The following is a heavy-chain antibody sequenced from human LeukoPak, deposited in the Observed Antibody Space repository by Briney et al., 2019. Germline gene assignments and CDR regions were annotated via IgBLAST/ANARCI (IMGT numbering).Heavy chain of an antibody. D-gene: IGHD3-10*01. CDR1: GFTVSSNY. J-gene: IGHJ4*02. CDR3: ARAPVRGVISGYFDY. CDR2: IYSGGST. Sequence: GESLRLSCAASGFTVSSNYMSWVRQAPGKGLEWVSVIYSGGSTYYADSVKGRFTISRDNSKNTLYLQMNSLRAEDTAVYYCARAPVRGVISGYFDYWGQGTLVTVSS. V-gene: IGHV3-53*01.